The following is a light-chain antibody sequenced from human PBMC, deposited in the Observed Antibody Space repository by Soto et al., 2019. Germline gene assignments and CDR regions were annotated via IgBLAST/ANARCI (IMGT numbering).Light chain of an antibody. V-gene: IGLV2-8*01. Sequence: QSPLTQPPSASGSPGQSVAISCTGTASDIGGYSFVSWYQQHPGKAPKLLIYDVNKRPSGVPDRFSGSKSGNTASLTVSGLQAEDEAEYYCSAHGGTNPYVFGTGTKLTVL. J-gene: IGLJ1*01. CDR3: SAHGGTNPYV. CDR2: DVN. CDR1: ASDIGGYSF.